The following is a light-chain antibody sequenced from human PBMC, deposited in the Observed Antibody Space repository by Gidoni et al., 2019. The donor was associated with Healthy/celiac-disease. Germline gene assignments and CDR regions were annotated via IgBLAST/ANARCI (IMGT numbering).Light chain of an antibody. V-gene: IGLV1-40*01. CDR2: LST. CDR1: SSNIGAGYD. J-gene: IGLJ2*01. CDR3: QSYDSSLSGYVV. Sequence: QSVLTQPPSVSGAPGQRVPISCTGSSSNIGAGYDVHWYQQLPIARPPWRRRPIRTSALSTFDGSRRAYHGDRFSGSKSGTSASLAITGLQAEDEADYYCQSYDSSLSGYVVFGGGTKLTVL.